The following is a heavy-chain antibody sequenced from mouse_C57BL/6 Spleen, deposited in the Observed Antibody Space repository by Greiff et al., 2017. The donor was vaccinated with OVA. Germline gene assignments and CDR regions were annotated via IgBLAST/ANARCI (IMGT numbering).Heavy chain of an antibody. J-gene: IGHJ4*01. D-gene: IGHD2-3*01. CDR3: ARSEDGYPYAMDY. CDR1: GYAFSSSW. CDR2: IYPGDGDT. V-gene: IGHV1-82*01. Sequence: VQLQQSGPELVKPGASVKISCKASGYAFSSSWMNWVKRRPGKGLEWIGRIYPGDGDTNYNGKFKGKATLTADKSSSTAYMQLSSLTSEDSAVYFCARSEDGYPYAMDYWGQGTSVTVSS.